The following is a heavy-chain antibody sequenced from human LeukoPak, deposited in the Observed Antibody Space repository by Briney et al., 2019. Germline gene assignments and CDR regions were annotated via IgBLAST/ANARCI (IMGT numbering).Heavy chain of an antibody. CDR1: GFTFSSYA. D-gene: IGHD1-14*01. CDR3: ARSELGAAYWYFDL. CDR2: ISYDGSNK. Sequence: PGRSLRLSCAASGFTFSSYAMHWVRQAPGKGLEWVAVISYDGSNKYYADSVKGRFTISRDNSKNTLFLQMNSLRAEDTAVYYCARSELGAAYWYFDLWGRGTLVTVSS. V-gene: IGHV3-30*04. J-gene: IGHJ2*01.